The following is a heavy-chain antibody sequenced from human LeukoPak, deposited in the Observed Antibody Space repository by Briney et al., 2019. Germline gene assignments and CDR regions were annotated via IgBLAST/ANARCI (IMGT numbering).Heavy chain of an antibody. CDR1: GYSISSGYY. CDR3: ARNRDYGDYGGFDY. CDR2: IYHSGST. V-gene: IGHV4-38-2*02. D-gene: IGHD4-17*01. Sequence: KTSETLSLTCTVSGYSISSGYYWGWIRQPPGKGLEWIGSIYHSGSTYYNPSLKSRVTISVDTSKNQFSLKLSSVTAADTAVYYCARNRDYGDYGGFDYWGQGTLVTVSS. J-gene: IGHJ4*02.